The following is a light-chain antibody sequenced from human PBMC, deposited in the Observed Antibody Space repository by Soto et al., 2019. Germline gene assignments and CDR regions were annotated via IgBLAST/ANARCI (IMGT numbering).Light chain of an antibody. Sequence: EIVLTQSPGTLSLSPGERATRSCRASQSVRSSNLTWYQQKPGQAPRLLIYGASSRATGIPDRFSGSGSGTDFTLTISRLEPEDFAVYYCQQYGSSAYTFGQGTKLEIK. J-gene: IGKJ2*01. CDR1: QSVRSSN. V-gene: IGKV3-20*01. CDR3: QQYGSSAYT. CDR2: GAS.